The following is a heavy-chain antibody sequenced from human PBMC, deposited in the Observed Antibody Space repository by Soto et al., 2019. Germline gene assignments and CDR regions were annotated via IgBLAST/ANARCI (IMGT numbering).Heavy chain of an antibody. J-gene: IGHJ6*02. D-gene: IGHD3-16*01. CDR3: ATDEYFGSEINFYYYAIDV. CDR1: GGSISIGGYF. CDR2: IYYNGST. Sequence: QVQLQESGPGLVKPSQTLSLACAVSGGSISIGGYFWSWVRQFPGKGLEWIGHIYYNGSTYYNPSLERRRTISRDTSKNQFSLRLTSVTAADTAVYYCATDEYFGSEINFYYYAIDVWGQGTTVTVSS. V-gene: IGHV4-31*11.